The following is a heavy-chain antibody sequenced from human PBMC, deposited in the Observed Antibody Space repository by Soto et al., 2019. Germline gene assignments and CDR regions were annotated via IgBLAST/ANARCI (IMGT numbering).Heavy chain of an antibody. V-gene: IGHV4-30-2*01. Sequence: QLQLQESGSRLVKPSQTLSLTCAVSGASLRSGGYSWSWVRQPPGKGLEFIGYSYLSGNTYLNPSLKSRVSISLDDSKNHFSLRVNSVTAADTAVYYCANRTDNGLDFWGQGTLVIVSS. J-gene: IGHJ4*02. CDR1: GASLRSGGYS. CDR2: SYLSGNT. D-gene: IGHD4-17*01. CDR3: ANRTDNGLDF.